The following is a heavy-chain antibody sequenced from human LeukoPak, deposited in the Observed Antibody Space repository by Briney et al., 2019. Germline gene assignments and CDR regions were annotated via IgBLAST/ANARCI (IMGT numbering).Heavy chain of an antibody. CDR2: ISYDGSNK. Sequence: GGSLRLSCAASGFTFGSYAMHWVRQAPGKGLEWVAVISYDGSNKYYVDSVKGRFTISRDNSKNTLYLQMNSLRAEDTAVYYCAISDYYDSSGYKSYFDYWGQGTLVTVSS. D-gene: IGHD3-22*01. V-gene: IGHV3-30*04. CDR1: GFTFGSYA. J-gene: IGHJ4*02. CDR3: AISDYYDSSGYKSYFDY.